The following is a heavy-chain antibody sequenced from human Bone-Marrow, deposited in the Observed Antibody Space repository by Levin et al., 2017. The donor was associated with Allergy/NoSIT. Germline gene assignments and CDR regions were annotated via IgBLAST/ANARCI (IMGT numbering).Heavy chain of an antibody. D-gene: IGHD6-13*01. CDR2: ITWDSGHI. CDR3: TKDSSSNWYARSAFDI. CDR1: GFPFDDFI. V-gene: IGHV3-9*01. J-gene: IGHJ3*02. Sequence: SLKISCTASGFPFDDFIVHWVRQAPGKGLEWVSGITWDSGHIAYADSVKGRFTVSRDNAKSSLYLQMNSLTPEDTALYYCTKDSSSNWYARSAFDIWGQGTMVTVSS.